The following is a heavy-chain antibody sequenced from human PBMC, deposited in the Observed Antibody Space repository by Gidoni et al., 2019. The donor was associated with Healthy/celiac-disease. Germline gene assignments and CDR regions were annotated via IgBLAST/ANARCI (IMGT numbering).Heavy chain of an antibody. J-gene: IGHJ6*02. D-gene: IGHD3-3*01. V-gene: IGHV1-2*04. Sequence: QVQLVQSGAEVKKPGASVKVSCKASGYTFTGYSMHWVRQAPGQGLEWMGWINPNSGGTNYAQKFQGWVTMTRDTSISTAYMELSRLRSDDTAVYYCAREGVGWSGYYISLDRRDYYYYGMDVWGQGTTVTVSS. CDR3: AREGVGWSGYYISLDRRDYYYYGMDV. CDR2: INPNSGGT. CDR1: GYTFTGYS.